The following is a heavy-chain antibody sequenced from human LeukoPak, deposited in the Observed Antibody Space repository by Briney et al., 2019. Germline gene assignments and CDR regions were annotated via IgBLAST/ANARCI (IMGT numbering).Heavy chain of an antibody. CDR2: IYYSGST. J-gene: IGHJ4*02. CDR3: ASSPGYSSGWYEGYYFDY. Sequence: SETLSLTCTVSGGSISSSSYYWGWIRQPPGKGLEWIGSIYYSGSTYYNPSLKSRVTISVDTSKSQFSLKLSSVTAADTAVYYCASSPGYSSGWYEGYYFDYWGQGTLVTVSS. V-gene: IGHV4-39*01. D-gene: IGHD6-19*01. CDR1: GGSISSSSYY.